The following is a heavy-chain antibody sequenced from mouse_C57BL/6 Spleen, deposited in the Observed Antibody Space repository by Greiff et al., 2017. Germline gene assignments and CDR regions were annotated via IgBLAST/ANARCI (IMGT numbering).Heavy chain of an antibody. J-gene: IGHJ1*03. Sequence: QVQLQQPGAELVKPGASVKLSCKASGYTFTSYWMHWVKQRPGQGLEWIGMIHPNSGSTNYNEKFQSKATLTVDKSSSTAYMQLSSLTSEDSAVYYCARNPPTTVVATKYCDVWGTGTTVTVSS. D-gene: IGHD1-1*01. CDR2: IHPNSGST. CDR3: ARNPPTTVVATKYCDV. CDR1: GYTFTSYW. V-gene: IGHV1-64*01.